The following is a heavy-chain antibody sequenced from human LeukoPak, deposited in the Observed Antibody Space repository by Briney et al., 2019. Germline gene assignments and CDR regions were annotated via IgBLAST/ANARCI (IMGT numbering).Heavy chain of an antibody. J-gene: IGHJ4*02. Sequence: PGGSLRLSCAASRVSVSSNYMNWVRRAPGKGLEWVSIIYAGGNTYYADSVKGRFTISRDDSKNTLSLQMNGLRAEDTAVYYCARQQDTTNPGYWGQGTLVTVSS. V-gene: IGHV3-66*04. D-gene: IGHD1-1*01. CDR2: IYAGGNT. CDR3: ARQQDTTNPGY. CDR1: RVSVSSNY.